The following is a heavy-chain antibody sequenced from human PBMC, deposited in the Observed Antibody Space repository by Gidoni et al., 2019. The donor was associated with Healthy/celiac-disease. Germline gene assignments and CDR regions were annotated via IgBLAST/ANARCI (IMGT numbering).Heavy chain of an antibody. Sequence: QVQLQQWGAGLLKPSETLSLTCAVYGGSFSGYYWSWIRQPPGKGLEWIGEINHSGSTNYNPSLKSRVTISVDTSKNQFSLKLSSVTAADTAVYYCARGQRVARWLQRAFDIWGQGTMVTVSS. CDR2: INHSGST. J-gene: IGHJ3*02. D-gene: IGHD5-12*01. V-gene: IGHV4-34*01. CDR1: GGSFSGYY. CDR3: ARGQRVARWLQRAFDI.